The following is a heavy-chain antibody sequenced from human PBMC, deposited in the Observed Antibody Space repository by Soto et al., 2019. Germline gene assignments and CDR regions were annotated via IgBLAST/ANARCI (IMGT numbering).Heavy chain of an antibody. CDR3: ASVFWCCYYPQYFFAY. CDR1: GYTLTELA. D-gene: IGHD3-3*01. Sequence: ASVKVSCKVSGYTLTELAMHWVRQAPGKGLEWMGGFDPEDGETIYAPKFQGRVTMTEDTSTDTAYMELSSLRSEDTAVYYCASVFWCCYYPQYFFAYWGQGTLVTVSA. CDR2: FDPEDGET. J-gene: IGHJ4*02. V-gene: IGHV1-24*01.